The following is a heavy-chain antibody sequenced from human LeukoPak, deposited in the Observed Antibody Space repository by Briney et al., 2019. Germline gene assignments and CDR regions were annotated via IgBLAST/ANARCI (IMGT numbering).Heavy chain of an antibody. CDR1: GFSFSNYS. CDR3: GTHPGHYYYYYMDV. Sequence: HPGGSLRLSCVASGFSFSNYSMSWVRQAPGKGLEWVSYISSSGSTIYQPDSVKGRFTISRDNAKNSLYLQMNSLRAEDTAVYYCGTHPGHYYYYYMDVWGKGTTVTVSS. V-gene: IGHV3-48*04. J-gene: IGHJ6*03. CDR2: ISSSGSTI.